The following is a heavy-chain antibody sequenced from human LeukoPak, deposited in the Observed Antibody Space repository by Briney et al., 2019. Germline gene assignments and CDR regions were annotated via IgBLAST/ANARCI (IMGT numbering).Heavy chain of an antibody. CDR1: GGSISCFF. V-gene: IGHV4-59*01. D-gene: IGHD3-10*01. CDR2: IYYSGTT. Sequence: AETLSLTCTVSGGSISCFFCTWIRQSPGKGPEYIGYIYYSGTTDYNPTLKSRVSMSVDTSKNQFFLNLTSVTAADTAIYYCARVGYGSGSWGRFDPWGQGSLVTVSS. CDR3: ARVGYGSGSWGRFDP. J-gene: IGHJ5*02.